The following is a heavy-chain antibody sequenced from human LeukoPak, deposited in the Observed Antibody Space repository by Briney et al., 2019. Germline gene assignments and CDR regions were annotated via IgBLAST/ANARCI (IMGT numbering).Heavy chain of an antibody. J-gene: IGHJ4*02. V-gene: IGHV1-2*06. Sequence: GASVKVSCKASGYTFTGYYMHWVRQAPGQGREWMGRINPNSGGTNYAQKFQGRVTMTRDTSISTAYMELSRLRSDDTAVYYCARGYSYGYYFDYWGQGTLVTVSS. CDR2: INPNSGGT. D-gene: IGHD5-18*01. CDR3: ARGYSYGYYFDY. CDR1: GYTFTGYY.